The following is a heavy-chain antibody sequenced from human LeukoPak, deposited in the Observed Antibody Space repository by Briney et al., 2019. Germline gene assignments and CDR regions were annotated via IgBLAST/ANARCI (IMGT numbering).Heavy chain of an antibody. V-gene: IGHV3-23*01. Sequence: QSGGSLRLSCAASGLTLSSYAMSWVRQAPGKGLEWVSAISGSGGSTYYADSVKGRFTISRDNSKNTLYLQMNSLRAEDTAVYYCANLRAAAAGVHWGQGTLVTVSS. CDR2: ISGSGGST. CDR1: GLTLSSYA. D-gene: IGHD6-13*01. J-gene: IGHJ4*02. CDR3: ANLRAAAAGVH.